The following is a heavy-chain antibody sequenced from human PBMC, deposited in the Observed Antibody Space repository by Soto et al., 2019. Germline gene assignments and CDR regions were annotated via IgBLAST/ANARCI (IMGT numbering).Heavy chain of an antibody. CDR3: ARDGSRYDFWSGPYYFDY. CDR2: IYYSGST. CDR1: GGSISTYY. Sequence: QVQLQESGPGLVKPSETLSLTGTVSGGSISTYYWSWIRQPPGKGLEWIGYIYYSGSTNYNPSLKSRVTISVDTSKNQFSLKLSSVSAADTAVYYCARDGSRYDFWSGPYYFDYWGQGTLVTVSS. V-gene: IGHV4-59*01. J-gene: IGHJ4*02. D-gene: IGHD3-3*01.